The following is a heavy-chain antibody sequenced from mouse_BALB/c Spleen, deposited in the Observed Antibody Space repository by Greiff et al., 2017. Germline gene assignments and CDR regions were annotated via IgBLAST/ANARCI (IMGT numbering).Heavy chain of an antibody. J-gene: IGHJ1*01. Sequence: EVQLMESGGGLVQPGGSLRLSCAPSGFTFTDYYMSWVRQPPGKALEWLGFIRNKADGYTTEYSASVKGRFTISRDHSQSILYLQMNTLRAEDSATYYCARYSGTGWYFDVWGAGTTVTVSS. CDR3: ARYSGTGWYFDV. CDR2: IRNKADGYTT. D-gene: IGHD4-1*01. V-gene: IGHV7-3*02. CDR1: GFTFTDYY.